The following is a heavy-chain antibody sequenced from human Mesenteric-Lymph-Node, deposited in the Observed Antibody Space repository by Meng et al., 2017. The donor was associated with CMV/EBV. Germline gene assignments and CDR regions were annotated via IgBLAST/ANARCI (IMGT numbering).Heavy chain of an antibody. D-gene: IGHD2-2*01. CDR3: ARLYCSSTTCYFDY. Sequence: ASVKVSCKASRYTFTVYYMHWVRQAPGQGLEWMGWINPNSGGTNYEQKFQGRVTMTRDTSISTAYMELSRLTSDDTAVYYCARLYCSSTTCYFDYWGQGTLVTVSS. CDR2: INPNSGGT. CDR1: RYTFTVYY. V-gene: IGHV1-2*02. J-gene: IGHJ4*02.